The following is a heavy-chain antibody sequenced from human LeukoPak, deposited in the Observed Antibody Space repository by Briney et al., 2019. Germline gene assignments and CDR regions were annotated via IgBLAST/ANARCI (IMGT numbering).Heavy chain of an antibody. V-gene: IGHV4-59*03. CDR1: GDSTNNFY. D-gene: IGHD2-8*01. CDR2: IHYSGSS. J-gene: IGHJ5*01. CDR3: ALAPNSNWFDF. Sequence: SETLSLTCTVSGDSTNNFYWTWIRQSPGKRLEWIGNIHYSGSSVYNPSLKSRGTISIDTSRRQFFLKLNSVTAADTAVYFCALAPNSNWFDFWGPGTLATVSS.